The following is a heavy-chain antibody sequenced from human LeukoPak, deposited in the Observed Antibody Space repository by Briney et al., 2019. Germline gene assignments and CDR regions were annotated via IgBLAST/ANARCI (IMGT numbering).Heavy chain of an antibody. Sequence: EASVKVSCKASGYTFTSYGISWVRQAPGQGLEGMGWISAYNGNTNYAQKLQGRVTMTTDTSTSTAYMELRSLRSDDTAVYYCARGGLVGEFRIYNWFDPWGQGTLVTVSS. D-gene: IGHD3-10*01. CDR2: ISAYNGNT. J-gene: IGHJ5*02. CDR3: ARGGLVGEFRIYNWFDP. V-gene: IGHV1-18*01. CDR1: GYTFTSYG.